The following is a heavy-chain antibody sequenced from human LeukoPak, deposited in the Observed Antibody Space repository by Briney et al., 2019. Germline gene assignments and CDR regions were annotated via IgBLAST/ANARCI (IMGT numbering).Heavy chain of an antibody. J-gene: IGHJ4*02. D-gene: IGHD6-19*01. CDR3: ARLGYGGSGWYFDY. Sequence: GGSLRLSCAASGFTLSNYVMHWVRQAPGKGLEWVAGIRHDESNKYFTDSVKGRFTISRDSSKNTLYLQMNSLRPEDTAVYYCARLGYGGSGWYFDYWGQGTLVTVSS. CDR2: IRHDESNK. CDR1: GFTLSNYV. V-gene: IGHV3-33*01.